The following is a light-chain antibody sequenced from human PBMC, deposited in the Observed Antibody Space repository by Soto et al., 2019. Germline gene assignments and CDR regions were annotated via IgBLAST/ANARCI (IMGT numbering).Light chain of an antibody. CDR2: SHN. J-gene: IGLJ1*01. CDR1: SSNIGSNP. CDR3: GAWDDRLNGYV. Sequence: QSVLTQPPSASGTPGQRVTISCSGISSNIGSNPVNWFQQLPGSAPKLLIYSHNQRPSGVPDRFSGSKSGTSDSLAISGLQSEDEAAYYCGAWDDRLNGYVFGTGTKVTVL. V-gene: IGLV1-44*01.